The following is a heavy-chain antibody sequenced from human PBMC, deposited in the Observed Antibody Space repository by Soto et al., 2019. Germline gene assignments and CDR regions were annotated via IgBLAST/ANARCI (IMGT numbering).Heavy chain of an antibody. CDR1: GYTFTSYY. CDR2: INPSGGST. V-gene: IGHV1-46*03. J-gene: IGHJ1*01. CDR3: ARVRGHQGDYRYFQH. Sequence: ASVKVSCKASGYTFTSYYMHWVRQAPGQGLEWMGIINPSGGSTSYAQKFQGRVTMTRDTSTSTVYMELSSLRSEDTAVYYCARVRGHQGDYRYFQHLGKCTLGTVS. D-gene: IGHD4-17*01.